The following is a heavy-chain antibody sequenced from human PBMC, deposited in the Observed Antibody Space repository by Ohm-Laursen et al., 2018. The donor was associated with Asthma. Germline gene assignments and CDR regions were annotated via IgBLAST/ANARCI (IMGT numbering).Heavy chain of an antibody. J-gene: IGHJ4*02. V-gene: IGHV3-74*01. CDR2: INSDGSST. D-gene: IGHD3-22*01. CDR3: AFGYYDSSGYPRGFDY. Sequence: SLRLSCAASGFTFSSYWMHWVRQAPGKGLVWVSRINSDGSSTSYADSVKGRFAISRDNSKNTLYLQMNSLRAEDTAVYYCAFGYYDSSGYPRGFDYWGQGTLVTVSS. CDR1: GFTFSSYW.